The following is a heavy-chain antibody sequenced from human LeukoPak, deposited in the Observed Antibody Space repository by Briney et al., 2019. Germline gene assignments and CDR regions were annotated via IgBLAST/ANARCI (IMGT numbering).Heavy chain of an antibody. J-gene: IGHJ5*02. CDR2: ISYNGNT. D-gene: IGHD6-19*01. CDR1: GGSISGNYY. CDR3: ARQWLVYRGWFDP. Sequence: PSETLSLTCTVSGGSISGNYYWSWIRQPAGKGLEWIGYISYNGNTNHNPSLKSRVAISIDTSKNQFSLTLTSVTAADTAVYYCARQWLVYRGWFDPWGQGTLVTVSS. V-gene: IGHV4-61*10.